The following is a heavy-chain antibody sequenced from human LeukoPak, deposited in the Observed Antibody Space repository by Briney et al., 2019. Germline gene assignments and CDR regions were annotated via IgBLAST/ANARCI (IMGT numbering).Heavy chain of an antibody. V-gene: IGHV3-30-3*01. CDR3: ARDQLAYSGYDTLFDY. CDR2: ISYDGSNK. D-gene: IGHD5-12*01. Sequence: GGSLRLSCAASGFTFSSYAMHWVRQAPGKGLEWVAVISYDGSNKYYADSVKGRFTISRDNSKNTLYLQMNSLRAEDTAVYFCARDQLAYSGYDTLFDYWGQGTLVTVSS. J-gene: IGHJ4*02. CDR1: GFTFSSYA.